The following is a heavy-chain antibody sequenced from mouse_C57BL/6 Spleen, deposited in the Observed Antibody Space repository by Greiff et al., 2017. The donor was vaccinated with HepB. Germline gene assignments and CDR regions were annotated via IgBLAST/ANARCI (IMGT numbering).Heavy chain of an antibody. D-gene: IGHD1-1*01. CDR3: ARPVYYYGSSYAMDY. J-gene: IGHJ4*01. CDR2: ISNGGGST. Sequence: EVHLVESGGGLVQPGGSLKLSCAASGFTFSDYYMYWVRQTPEKRLEWVAYISNGGGSTYYPDTVKGRFTISRDNAKNTLYLQMSRLKSEDTAMYYCARPVYYYGSSYAMDYWGQGTSVTVSS. CDR1: GFTFSDYY. V-gene: IGHV5-12*01.